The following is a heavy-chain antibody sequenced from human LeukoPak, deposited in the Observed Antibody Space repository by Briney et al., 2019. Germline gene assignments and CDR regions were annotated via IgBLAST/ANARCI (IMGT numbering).Heavy chain of an antibody. J-gene: IGHJ6*03. CDR2: FDPGDGET. CDR1: GYTLTELS. D-gene: IGHD1-1*01. Sequence: ASVKVSCKVSGYTLTELSMHWVQQAPGKGLEWMGGFDPGDGETIYAQKFQGRVTMTEDTSTDTAYMELSSLRSEDTAVYYCATDLPLDDYYYMDVWGKGTTVTVSS. CDR3: ATDLPLDDYYYMDV. V-gene: IGHV1-24*01.